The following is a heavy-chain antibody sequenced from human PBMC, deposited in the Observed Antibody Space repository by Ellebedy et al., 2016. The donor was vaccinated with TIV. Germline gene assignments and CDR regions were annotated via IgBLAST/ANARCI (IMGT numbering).Heavy chain of an antibody. CDR1: GGSFSGYY. Sequence: SETLSLTCAVYGGSFSGYYWSWIRQPPGKGLEWIGEINHSGSTNYNPSLKSRVTVSVDTSKNQFSLKLSSVTAADTAVYYCARRDGGYSGYDSYYYGMDVWGQGTTVTVSS. CDR3: ARRDGGYSGYDSYYYGMDV. J-gene: IGHJ6*02. V-gene: IGHV4-34*01. CDR2: INHSGST. D-gene: IGHD5-12*01.